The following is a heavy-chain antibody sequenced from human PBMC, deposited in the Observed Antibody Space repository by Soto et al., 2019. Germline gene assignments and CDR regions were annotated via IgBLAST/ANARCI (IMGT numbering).Heavy chain of an antibody. CDR2: ISSSSSYI. J-gene: IGHJ4*02. Sequence: GGSLRLSCAASGFTFSSYSMNWVRQAPGKGLEWVSSISSSSSYIYYADSVKGRFTISRDNAKNSLYLQMNSLRAEDTAVYYCAREIKAFYYDSSGHDDYWGQGTLVTVSS. CDR1: GFTFSSYS. V-gene: IGHV3-21*01. CDR3: AREIKAFYYDSSGHDDY. D-gene: IGHD3-22*01.